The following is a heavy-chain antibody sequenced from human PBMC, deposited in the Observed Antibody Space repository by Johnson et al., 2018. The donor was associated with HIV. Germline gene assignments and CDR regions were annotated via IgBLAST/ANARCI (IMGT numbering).Heavy chain of an antibody. Sequence: QVQLVESGGGLEQPGGSLRLSCAASGFTFASSAMSWVRQAPGKGLEWVAVISYDGSNKYYADSVKGRFTISRDSSKNTLYLQMNSLRAEDTAVYYCARDEAQTLASAGRDAFDFWGQGTAVTV. J-gene: IGHJ3*01. CDR1: GFTFASSA. V-gene: IGHV3-30*14. D-gene: IGHD6-13*01. CDR3: ARDEAQTLASAGRDAFDF. CDR2: ISYDGSNK.